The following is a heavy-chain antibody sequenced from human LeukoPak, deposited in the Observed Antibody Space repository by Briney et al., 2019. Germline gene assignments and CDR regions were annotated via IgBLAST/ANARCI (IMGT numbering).Heavy chain of an antibody. J-gene: IGHJ4*02. Sequence: GVSLRLPCAASGFTFSSYSMNWVRQAPGKGLEWVSSISSSSSYIYYADSVKGRFTISRDNAKNSLYLQMNSLRAEDTAVYYCARGNWNDVCYYFDYWGQGTLVTVSS. D-gene: IGHD1-1*01. CDR3: ARGNWNDVCYYFDY. V-gene: IGHV3-21*01. CDR2: ISSSSSYI. CDR1: GFTFSSYS.